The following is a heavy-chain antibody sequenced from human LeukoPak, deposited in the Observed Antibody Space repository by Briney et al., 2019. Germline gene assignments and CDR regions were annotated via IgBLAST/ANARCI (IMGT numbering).Heavy chain of an antibody. Sequence: ASVKVSCKASGGTFSSYAISWVRQAPGQGLEWMGGIIPIFGTANYAQKFQGRVTITTDESTSTAYMELSSLRSEDTAVYYCARSDILTGGWFDPWGQGTLVTVSS. J-gene: IGHJ5*02. D-gene: IGHD3-9*01. V-gene: IGHV1-69*05. CDR2: IIPIFGTA. CDR3: ARSDILTGGWFDP. CDR1: GGTFSSYA.